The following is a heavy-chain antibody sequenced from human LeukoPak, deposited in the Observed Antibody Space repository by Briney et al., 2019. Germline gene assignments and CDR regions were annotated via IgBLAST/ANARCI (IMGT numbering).Heavy chain of an antibody. CDR3: ARDHSSGWYGSWLY. D-gene: IGHD6-13*01. Sequence: GGSLRLSCAASGFSFSTYWMSWVRQAPGKGLERVANIKQDGSEKYYVDSVKGRFTISRDNAKNSLYLQMNSLRAEDTAVYYCARDHSSGWYGSWLYWGQGTLVTVSS. V-gene: IGHV3-7*04. CDR2: IKQDGSEK. J-gene: IGHJ4*02. CDR1: GFSFSTYW.